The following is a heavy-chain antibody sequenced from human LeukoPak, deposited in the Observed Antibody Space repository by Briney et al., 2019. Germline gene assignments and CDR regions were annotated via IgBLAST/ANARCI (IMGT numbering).Heavy chain of an antibody. Sequence: PGGSLRLSCAASGFTFSSYGMHWVRQAPGKGLEWVAVIWYDGSNKYYADSVKGRFTISRDNSKNTLYLQMNSLRAEDTAVYYCARDRGELPMYYFDYWGQGILVTVSS. CDR2: IWYDGSNK. V-gene: IGHV3-33*01. D-gene: IGHD3-16*01. CDR3: ARDRGELPMYYFDY. CDR1: GFTFSSYG. J-gene: IGHJ4*02.